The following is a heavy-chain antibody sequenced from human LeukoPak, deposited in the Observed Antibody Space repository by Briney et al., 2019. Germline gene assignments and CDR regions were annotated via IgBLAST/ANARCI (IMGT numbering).Heavy chain of an antibody. Sequence: GRSLRLSCAASGFTFSSYGVHWVRQAPGKGLEWVAVIWYDGSNKYYADSVKGRFTISRDNSKNTLYLQMNSLRAEDTAVYYCARDSPPGLGELFPDYWGQGTLVTVSS. CDR1: GFTFSSYG. D-gene: IGHD3-10*01. V-gene: IGHV3-33*01. CDR3: ARDSPPGLGELFPDY. J-gene: IGHJ4*02. CDR2: IWYDGSNK.